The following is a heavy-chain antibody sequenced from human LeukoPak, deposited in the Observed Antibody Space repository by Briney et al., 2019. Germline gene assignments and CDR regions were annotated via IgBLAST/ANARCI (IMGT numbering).Heavy chain of an antibody. CDR3: ARGPGGSSSSDFDY. CDR1: GGSISSGSYY. CDR2: IYTSGST. J-gene: IGHJ4*02. V-gene: IGHV4-61*02. Sequence: SETLSLTCTVSGGSISSGSYYWSWIRQPAGKGLEWIGRIYTSGSTNYNPSLKSRVTISVDTSKNQFSLRLSSVTAADTAVYYCARGPGGSSSSDFDYWGQGTLVTVSS. D-gene: IGHD6-6*01.